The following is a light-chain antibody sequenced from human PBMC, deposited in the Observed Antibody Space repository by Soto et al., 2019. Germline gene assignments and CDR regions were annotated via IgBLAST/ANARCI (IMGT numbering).Light chain of an antibody. V-gene: IGKV1-5*01. J-gene: IGKJ3*01. Sequence: DIQMTQSPSTLSASVGDRVTITCRAIQNINTRLAWYQQKPGKAPKLLIYLSSNLESGVPARFIGSGSGTEFTLRISSLQPDDFATYYCQQFRSYSLTFGPGTTVDIK. CDR3: QQFRSYSLT. CDR2: LSS. CDR1: QNINTR.